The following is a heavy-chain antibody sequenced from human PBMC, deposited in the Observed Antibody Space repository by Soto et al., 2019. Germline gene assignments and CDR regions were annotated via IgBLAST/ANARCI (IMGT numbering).Heavy chain of an antibody. D-gene: IGHD6-19*01. CDR2: ISAFNGNT. Sequence: QDQLVQSGAEVKKPGASVTVSCKASGYSFTNYGVTWVRQAPGQGLEWMGWISAFNGNTHYAQNLQGRVTMTTDASTSTAYMELRRLRADDTAVYYCARDRGVAPPVAGNTHYDSYMAVWGKGTTVTVSS. J-gene: IGHJ6*03. V-gene: IGHV1-18*01. CDR3: ARDRGVAPPVAGNTHYDSYMAV. CDR1: GYSFTNYG.